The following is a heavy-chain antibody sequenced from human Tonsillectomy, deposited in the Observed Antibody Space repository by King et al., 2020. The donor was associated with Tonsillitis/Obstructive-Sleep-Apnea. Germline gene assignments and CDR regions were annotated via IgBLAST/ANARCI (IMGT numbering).Heavy chain of an antibody. CDR1: GYTFTSYA. J-gene: IGHJ3*02. CDR2: ISAYNGYT. Sequence: EQLVQSGAEVKKPGASVKVSCKASGYTFTSYAINWVRQAPGQGLEWMGWISAYNGYTNYVQNLQGRFTMTTDTSTSTAYLELRSLRSDDTAVFYCARDYGIAAADSGAFDIWGQGTVVTVSS. V-gene: IGHV1-18*01. CDR3: ARDYGIAAADSGAFDI. D-gene: IGHD6-13*01.